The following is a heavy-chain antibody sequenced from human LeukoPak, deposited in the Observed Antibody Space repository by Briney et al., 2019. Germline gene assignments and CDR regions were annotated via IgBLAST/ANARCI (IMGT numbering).Heavy chain of an antibody. V-gene: IGHV1-69*04. D-gene: IGHD3-22*01. J-gene: IGHJ4*02. CDR3: ATHYYDSSGYYYPWDY. CDR2: IIPIFGIA. Sequence: GASVKVSFKASGGTFSSYAISWVRQAPGQGVEWMGRIIPIFGIANYAQKFQGRVTITADKSTSTAYMELSSLRSEDTAVYYCATHYYDSSGYYYPWDYWGQGTLVTVSS. CDR1: GGTFSSYA.